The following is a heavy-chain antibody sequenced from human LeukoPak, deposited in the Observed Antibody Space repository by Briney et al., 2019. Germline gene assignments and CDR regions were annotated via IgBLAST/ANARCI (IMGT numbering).Heavy chain of an antibody. J-gene: IGHJ6*03. CDR1: GFTFRSYS. D-gene: IGHD2-15*01. Sequence: GSLRLSCAASGFTFRSYSMNWVRQAPGKGLEWVSYISSSSTNIYYADSVKGRFTISRDDAKTSLYLQMNSLRAEDTAIYYCAKNGDRGAYCTGGTCYPYFYYYMDVWGKGTTVTI. V-gene: IGHV3-48*01. CDR2: ISSSSTNI. CDR3: AKNGDRGAYCTGGTCYPYFYYYMDV.